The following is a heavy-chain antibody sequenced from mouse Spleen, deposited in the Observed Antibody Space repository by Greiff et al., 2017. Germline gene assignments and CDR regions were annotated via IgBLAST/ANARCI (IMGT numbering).Heavy chain of an antibody. CDR2: INPYNGGT. D-gene: IGHD3-1*01. V-gene: IGHV1-19*01. CDR1: GYTFTDYY. CDR3: ARERQGSGYPYYFDY. Sequence: VQLKQSGPVLVKMSCKASGYTFTDYYMNWVKQSHGKSLEWIGVINPYNGGTSYNQKFKGKAILTVDKSSSTAYMELNSLTSEDSAVYYCARERQGSGYPYYFDYWGQGTTLTVSS. J-gene: IGHJ2*01.